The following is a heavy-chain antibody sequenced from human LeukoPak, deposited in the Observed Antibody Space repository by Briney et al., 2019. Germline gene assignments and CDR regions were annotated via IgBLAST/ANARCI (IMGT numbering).Heavy chain of an antibody. D-gene: IGHD5-18*01. CDR3: ARVHPRIQLWFKYYFDY. Sequence: SVKVSCKASGYTFTGYYMHWVRQAPGQGLEWMGWINPNSGGTNYAQKFQGRVTMTRDTSISTAYMELSRLRSDDTAVYYCARVHPRIQLWFKYYFDYWGQGTLVTVSS. V-gene: IGHV1-2*02. CDR1: GYTFTGYY. CDR2: INPNSGGT. J-gene: IGHJ4*02.